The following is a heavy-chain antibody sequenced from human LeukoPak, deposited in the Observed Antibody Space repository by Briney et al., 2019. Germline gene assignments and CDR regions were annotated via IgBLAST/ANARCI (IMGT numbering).Heavy chain of an antibody. CDR3: ARGGPNDFWSGYELDY. V-gene: IGHV1-46*01. D-gene: IGHD3-3*01. CDR1: GYTFSTYY. J-gene: IGHJ4*02. CDR2: INPSGGST. Sequence: ASVKLSCKASGYTFSTYYMHWVRQAPGQGPEWMGIINPSGGSTSYAWKFQGRVTMTRDTSTSKVYMELSSLRFEDTAVYYCARGGPNDFWSGYELDYWGQGTLVTVSS.